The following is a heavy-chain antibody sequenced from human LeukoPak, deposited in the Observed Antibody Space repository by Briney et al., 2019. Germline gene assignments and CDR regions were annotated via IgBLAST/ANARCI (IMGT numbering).Heavy chain of an antibody. CDR1: GYTFTGYY. Sequence: ASVKVSCRASGYTFTGYYMHWVRQAPGQGLEWMGWINPNSGGTNYAQKFQGRVTMTRDTSISTAYMELSRLRADDTAVYYCASEGGSYDDAFDIWGQGTMVTVSP. J-gene: IGHJ3*02. CDR2: INPNSGGT. V-gene: IGHV1-2*02. CDR3: ASEGGSYDDAFDI. D-gene: IGHD1-26*01.